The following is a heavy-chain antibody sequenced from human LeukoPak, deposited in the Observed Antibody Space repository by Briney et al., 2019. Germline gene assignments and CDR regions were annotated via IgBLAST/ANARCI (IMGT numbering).Heavy chain of an antibody. Sequence: SETLSHTCAVNGGSFRGYSLSWIRQPPGKGLEWIGEINHSGSTNYNPSLKSRVTISVDTSKNQFSLKLSSVTAADTAVYYCARVGRRGYRVNNWFDTWGQGTLVTVSS. CDR3: ARVGRRGYRVNNWFDT. J-gene: IGHJ5*02. D-gene: IGHD5-18*01. CDR2: INHSGST. V-gene: IGHV4-34*01. CDR1: GGSFRGYS.